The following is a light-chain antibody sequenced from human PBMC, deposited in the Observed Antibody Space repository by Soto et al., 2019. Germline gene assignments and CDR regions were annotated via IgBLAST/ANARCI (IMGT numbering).Light chain of an antibody. J-gene: IGKJ1*01. CDR1: QSVSSN. Sequence: EIVLTQSQATLSVSPVERPALXWWASQSVSSNLAWYQQKPGQAPRLLIFGASARPTGIPARISGSGSGTEFTLTISSLRSEDFAVYFCQQYYNWPRTFGQGTKVDIK. CDR2: GAS. CDR3: QQYYNWPRT. V-gene: IGKV3-15*01.